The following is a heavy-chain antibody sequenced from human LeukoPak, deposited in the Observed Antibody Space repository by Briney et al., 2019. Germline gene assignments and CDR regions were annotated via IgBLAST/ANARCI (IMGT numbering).Heavy chain of an antibody. CDR1: GSTFSSYR. D-gene: IGHD4-23*01. CDR2: ISLSSSYI. Sequence: GGSLRLSCAASGSTFSSYRMNWVRQAPGKGLEWVSSISLSSSYIYYADSVKGRFTISRDNANNLLYLEMNSLRAEDTAVYYCARGPSTVTSDYWGQGTLVTVSS. CDR3: ARGPSTVTSDY. J-gene: IGHJ4*02. V-gene: IGHV3-21*01.